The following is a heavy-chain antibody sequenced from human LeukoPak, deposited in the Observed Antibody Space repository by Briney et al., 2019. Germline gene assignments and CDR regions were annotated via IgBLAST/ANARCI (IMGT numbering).Heavy chain of an antibody. Sequence: PGGSLRLSCTASGFIFSTYSMIWVRQAPGKGLEWVSSISSTSGNKYYADSVKGRFTISRDNAKNSLYLQMNSLRAEDTAVYYCAKGYSSSPYWGQGTLVTVSS. CDR3: AKGYSSSPY. CDR1: GFIFSTYS. J-gene: IGHJ4*02. V-gene: IGHV3-21*01. CDR2: ISSTSGNK. D-gene: IGHD6-6*01.